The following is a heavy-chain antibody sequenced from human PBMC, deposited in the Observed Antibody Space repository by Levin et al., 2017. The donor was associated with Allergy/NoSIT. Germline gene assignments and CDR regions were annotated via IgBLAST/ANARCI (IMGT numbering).Heavy chain of an antibody. Sequence: GGSLRLSCAASGFTFSNAWMSWVRQAPGKGLEWVGRIKSKTDGGTTDYAAPVKGRFTISRDDSKNTLYLQMNSLKTEDTAVYYCTTGNTYYYGSGSYQTFDYWGQGTLVTVSS. CDR3: TTGNTYYYGSGSYQTFDY. V-gene: IGHV3-15*01. J-gene: IGHJ4*02. CDR1: GFTFSNAW. CDR2: IKSKTDGGTT. D-gene: IGHD3-10*01.